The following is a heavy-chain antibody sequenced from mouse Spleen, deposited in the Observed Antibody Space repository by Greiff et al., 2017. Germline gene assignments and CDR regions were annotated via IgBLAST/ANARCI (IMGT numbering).Heavy chain of an antibody. CDR2: ISSGGSYT. CDR3: ARETGTRSFDY. J-gene: IGHJ2*01. CDR1: GFTFSSYA. Sequence: EVQRVESGGGLVKPGGSLKLSCAASGFTFSSYAMSWVRQSPEKRLEWVAEISSGGSYTYYPDTVTGRFTISRDNAKNPLYLEMSSLRSEDTSMYYCARETGTRSFDYWGQGTTLTVSS. D-gene: IGHD4-1*01. V-gene: IGHV5-9-4*01.